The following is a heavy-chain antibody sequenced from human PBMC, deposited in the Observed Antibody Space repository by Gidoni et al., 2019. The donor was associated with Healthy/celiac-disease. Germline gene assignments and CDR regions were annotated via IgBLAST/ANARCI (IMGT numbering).Heavy chain of an antibody. CDR3: ARTSDIVGATNFDY. CDR1: GFSLSHARMG. V-gene: IGHV2-26*01. J-gene: IGHJ4*02. Sequence: QVTLKESGPVLVIPTEHSTLSGTASGFSLSHARMGVGWIRQPPGKALEWLAHIFSNAEKSYSTSLKSRLTISKDTSKIQVVLTMTNIDPVDTATYYCARTSDIVGATNFDYWGQGTLVTVSS. CDR2: IFSNAEK. D-gene: IGHD1-26*01.